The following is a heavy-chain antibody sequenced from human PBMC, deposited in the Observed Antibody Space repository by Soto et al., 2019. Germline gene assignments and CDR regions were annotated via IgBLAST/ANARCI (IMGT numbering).Heavy chain of an antibody. CDR3: VGADYYDSSGSYYYGMDV. CDR1: GYSFTSYW. D-gene: IGHD3-22*01. Sequence: GESLKISCKGSGYSFTSYWISWVRQMPGKGLEWIGRIDPSDSYTNYSPSFQGHVTISADKSISTAYLQWSSLKASDTAMYYCVGADYYDSSGSYYYGMDVWGQGTTVTVSS. V-gene: IGHV5-10-1*01. J-gene: IGHJ6*02. CDR2: IDPSDSYT.